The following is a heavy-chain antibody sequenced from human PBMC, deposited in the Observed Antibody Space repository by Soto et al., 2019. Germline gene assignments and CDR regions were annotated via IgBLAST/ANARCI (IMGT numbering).Heavy chain of an antibody. CDR2: INIGNGNT. CDR3: AREPLCGGRCYDNYFDP. D-gene: IGHD2-15*01. CDR1: GYTFTYCP. J-gene: IGHJ5*02. Sequence: ASVKVSCKASGYTFTYCPIHWVRQAPGQRLEWMGWINIGNGNTASSQKFQDRVTITRETSASTAYMELTSLRSEDTAVYYCAREPLCGGRCYDNYFDPWGQGTLVTVSS. V-gene: IGHV1-3*04.